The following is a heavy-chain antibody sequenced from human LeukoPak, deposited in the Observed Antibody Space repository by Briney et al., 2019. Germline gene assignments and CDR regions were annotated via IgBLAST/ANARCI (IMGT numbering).Heavy chain of an antibody. CDR1: GGTFSRYT. V-gene: IGHV1-69*02. CDR2: IIPILGIA. CDR3: ASRSSVIREDY. D-gene: IGHD4-11*01. Sequence: SVKVSCKASGGTFSRYTISWVRQAPGQGLEWMGRIIPILGIANYAQKFQGRVTITADKSTSTAYMELSSLRSEDTAVYYCASRSSVIREDYWGQGTLVTVSS. J-gene: IGHJ4*02.